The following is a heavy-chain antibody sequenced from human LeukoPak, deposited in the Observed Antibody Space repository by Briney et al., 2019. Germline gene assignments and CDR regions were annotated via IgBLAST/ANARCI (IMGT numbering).Heavy chain of an antibody. CDR1: GFTFSDYY. Sequence: GSLRLSCAASGFTFSDYYMSWIRQAPGKGLEWVSYISSSGSTIYYADSVKGRFIFSRDNAKNSLYLQMNSLRAEDTAVYYCARDRYSGSYPLDYWGQGTLVTVSS. CDR2: ISSSGSTI. V-gene: IGHV3-11*01. CDR3: ARDRYSGSYPLDY. D-gene: IGHD1-26*01. J-gene: IGHJ4*02.